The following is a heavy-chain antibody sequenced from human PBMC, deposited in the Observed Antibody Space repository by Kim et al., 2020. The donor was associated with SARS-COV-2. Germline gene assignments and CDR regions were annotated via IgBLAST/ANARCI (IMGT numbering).Heavy chain of an antibody. V-gene: IGHV3-30*18. Sequence: GGSLRLSCAASGFTFSSYGMHWVRQAPGKGLEWVAVISYDGSNKYYADSVKGRFTISRDNSKNTLYLQMNSLRAEDTAVYDCAKLYYDSSGYWSGDYYY. J-gene: IGHJ6*01. CDR3: AKLYYDSSGYWSGDYYY. CDR2: ISYDGSNK. D-gene: IGHD3-22*01. CDR1: GFTFSSYG.